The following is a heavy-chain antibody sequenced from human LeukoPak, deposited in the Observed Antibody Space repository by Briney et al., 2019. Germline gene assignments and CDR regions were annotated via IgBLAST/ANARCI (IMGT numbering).Heavy chain of an antibody. D-gene: IGHD2-15*01. CDR1: GGSFSGYY. CDR3: TRGLRLGYCSGGSCYYWFDP. V-gene: IGHV4-34*01. CDR2: INHSGGT. J-gene: IGHJ5*02. Sequence: SETLSLTCAVYGGSFSGYYWSWIRQPPGKGLEWIGEINHSGGTNYNPSLQSRVTISADTSKNQFSLNLRSVIAADTAVYYCTRGLRLGYCSGGSCYYWFDPWGQGTRVTISS.